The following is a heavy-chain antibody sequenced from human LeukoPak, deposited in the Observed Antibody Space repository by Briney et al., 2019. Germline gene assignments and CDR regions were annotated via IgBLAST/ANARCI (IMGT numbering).Heavy chain of an antibody. J-gene: IGHJ4*02. Sequence: GGSLRLSCAASGFMFSDYYMVWIRQAPGKGLEWIAYISSGGDTFFYADSVKGRFTISRDNSDDSLYLQMNSLRAEDTAVYYCARGDGLYDYMWGRSYWGQGTLVTVSS. D-gene: IGHD3-16*01. V-gene: IGHV3-11*01. CDR3: ARGDGLYDYMWGRSY. CDR1: GFMFSDYY. CDR2: ISSGGDTF.